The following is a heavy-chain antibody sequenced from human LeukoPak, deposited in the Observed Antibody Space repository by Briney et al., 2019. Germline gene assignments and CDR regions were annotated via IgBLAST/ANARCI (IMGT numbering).Heavy chain of an antibody. J-gene: IGHJ4*02. CDR3: ATEGKMVRGVYTDY. D-gene: IGHD3-10*01. V-gene: IGHV1-46*01. Sequence: ASVKVSCKASGYTFTNYYIHWGRQAPGQGLECMGVINPSGGSTSYAQKFQGRVTMTSDMSTSTVYMELSSLRSEDTAVYYCATEGKMVRGVYTDYWGQGTLVTVSS. CDR2: INPSGGST. CDR1: GYTFTNYY.